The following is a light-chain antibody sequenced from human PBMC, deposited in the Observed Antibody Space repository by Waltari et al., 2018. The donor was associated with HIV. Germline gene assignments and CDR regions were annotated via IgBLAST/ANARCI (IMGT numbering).Light chain of an antibody. Sequence: DIVMTQSPDSLAVSLGERATINCKSSQSVLYSSNNKNYCGWYQPKPGQPPKLLIYWASTRESGVPDRCSGSGSGTDFTLTSSSLQAEDGAVYYCQQYYSTPRTFGQGTKLEIK. CDR1: QSVLYSSNNKNY. CDR2: WAS. J-gene: IGKJ2*02. CDR3: QQYYSTPRT. V-gene: IGKV4-1*01.